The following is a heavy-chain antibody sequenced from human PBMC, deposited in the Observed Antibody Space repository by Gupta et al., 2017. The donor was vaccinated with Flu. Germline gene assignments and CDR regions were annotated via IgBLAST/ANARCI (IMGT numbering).Heavy chain of an antibody. CDR2: INPNSGDT. V-gene: IGHV1-2*02. CDR3: AKGRAAAIGTYYDYGMDA. CDR1: GYTFTTFY. D-gene: IGHD2-2*02. Sequence: QVELVQSGTEVKRPGASVTVSCEASGYTFTTFYMHWVRQAPGQGLEWMGWINPNSGDTNYAQKFKGRVTVTRDSSISTGYMELSRLTSDDTAVYYCAKGRAAAIGTYYDYGMDAWGQGTTVTVSS. J-gene: IGHJ6*02.